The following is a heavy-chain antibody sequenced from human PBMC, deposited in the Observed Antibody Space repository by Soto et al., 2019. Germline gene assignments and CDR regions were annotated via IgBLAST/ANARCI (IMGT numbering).Heavy chain of an antibody. CDR2: IKSKTDGGTT. V-gene: IGHV3-15*01. CDR3: TTDVTAMVTYAY. CDR1: GFTFSNAW. J-gene: IGHJ4*02. D-gene: IGHD5-18*01. Sequence: EVQLVESGGGLVKPGGSLRLSCAASGFTFSNAWMSWVRQAPGKGLEWVGRIKSKTDGGTTDYAAPVKGRFTISRDDSKNTLYLQMKSLKTEDPAVYYCTTDVTAMVTYAYWGQGTLVTVSS.